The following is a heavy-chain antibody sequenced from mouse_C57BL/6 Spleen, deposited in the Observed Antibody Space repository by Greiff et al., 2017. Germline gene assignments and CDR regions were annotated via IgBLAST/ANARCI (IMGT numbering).Heavy chain of an antibody. CDR3: ARGDSTYAMDY. Sequence: EVQLQQSGPVLVKPGASVKMSCKASGYTFTDYYMNWVKQSHGKSLEWIGVINPYNGGPSYNQKFKGKATLTVDKSSSTAYMELNSLTSEDSAVYYCARGDSTYAMDYWGQGTSVTVAS. V-gene: IGHV1-19*01. J-gene: IGHJ4*01. CDR1: GYTFTDYY. CDR2: INPYNGGP.